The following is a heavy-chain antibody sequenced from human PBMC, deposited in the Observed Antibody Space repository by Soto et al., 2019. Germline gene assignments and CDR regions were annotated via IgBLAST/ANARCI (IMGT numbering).Heavy chain of an antibody. CDR3: ARHHYGYNLFDP. Sequence: PSETLSLTCTVSGGSISTSTYYWGWIRQPPGKGLEWIGSIYYSGSTYYNPSLKSRVTISVDTSKNQFSLKLSSVTAADTAVYYCARHHYGYNLFDPWGQGTLVTVSS. CDR1: GGSISTSTYY. V-gene: IGHV4-39*01. D-gene: IGHD3-16*01. CDR2: IYYSGST. J-gene: IGHJ5*02.